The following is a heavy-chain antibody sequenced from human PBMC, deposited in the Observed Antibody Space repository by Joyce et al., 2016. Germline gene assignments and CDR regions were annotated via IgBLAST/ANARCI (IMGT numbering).Heavy chain of an antibody. J-gene: IGHJ4*02. Sequence: EVQLVECGGGLVKPGGSLRLSCAASGFTFSSYRMRWVGKDPGKGGEWVSSLSRSSSYKKYTDSVKGRFTIARDNAKNSLYLQMNSLRVEDTAVYYCARSSYTNGIFDYWGQGTLVTVSS. CDR1: GFTFSSYR. V-gene: IGHV3-21*01. CDR3: ARSSYTNGIFDY. D-gene: IGHD2-8*01. CDR2: LSRSSSYK.